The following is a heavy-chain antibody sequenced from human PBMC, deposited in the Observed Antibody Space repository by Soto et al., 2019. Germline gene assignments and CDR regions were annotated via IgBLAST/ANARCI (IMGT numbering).Heavy chain of an antibody. CDR3: RSTSGKAGGFDP. V-gene: IGHV4-39*01. CDR2: IYYSGST. Sequence: QLQLQESGPGLVKPSETLSLTCTVSGGSISSSSYYWGWIRQPPGKGLEWIGSIYYSGSTYYNPSLKSRVTVSVDTPKNQFSLKLSSVTAADTAVYYCRSTSGKAGGFDPWGQGTLVTVSS. CDR1: GGSISSSSYY. D-gene: IGHD2-2*01. J-gene: IGHJ5*02.